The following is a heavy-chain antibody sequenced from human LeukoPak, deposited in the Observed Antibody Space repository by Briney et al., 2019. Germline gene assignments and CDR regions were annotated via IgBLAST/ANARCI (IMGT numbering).Heavy chain of an antibody. CDR3: AKGEVVPAAMGEYFQH. Sequence: GGSLRLSCAASGLTFSSYGMHWVRQAPGKGLEWVAVISYDGSNKYYADSVKGRFTISRDNSKNTLYLQMNSLRAEDTAVYYCAKGEVVPAAMGEYFQHWGQGTLVTVSS. D-gene: IGHD2-2*01. CDR2: ISYDGSNK. V-gene: IGHV3-30*18. CDR1: GLTFSSYG. J-gene: IGHJ1*01.